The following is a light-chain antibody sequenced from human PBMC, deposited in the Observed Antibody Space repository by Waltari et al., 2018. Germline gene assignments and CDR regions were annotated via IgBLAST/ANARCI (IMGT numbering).Light chain of an antibody. CDR3: QQRRNWPLT. J-gene: IGKJ4*01. CDR2: DAS. V-gene: IGKV3-11*01. Sequence: EIVLTQYPAILSFSPGARVTLPCRASQSVGTYLAWYQQRPGQSPRLLIYDASYRATGIPARFSGSGSETDFTLTISSLQPEDFAVYYCQQRRNWPLTFGGGTRVQI. CDR1: QSVGTY.